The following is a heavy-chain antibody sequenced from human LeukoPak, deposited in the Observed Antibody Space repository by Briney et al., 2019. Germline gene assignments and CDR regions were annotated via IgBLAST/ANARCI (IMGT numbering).Heavy chain of an antibody. CDR2: IYYSGST. Sequence: SETLSLTCTVSGGSISSYYWSWIRQPPGKGLEWIGYIYYSGSTNYNPSLKSRVTISVDTSKNQFSLKLSSVTAADTAVYYCAGVIIYTAAAALFDPWGQGTLVTVSS. CDR3: AGVIIYTAAAALFDP. V-gene: IGHV4-59*01. D-gene: IGHD6-13*01. CDR1: GGSISSYY. J-gene: IGHJ5*02.